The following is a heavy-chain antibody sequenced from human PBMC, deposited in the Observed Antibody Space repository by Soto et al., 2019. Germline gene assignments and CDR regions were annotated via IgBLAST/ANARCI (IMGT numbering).Heavy chain of an antibody. J-gene: IGHJ4*02. CDR2: IIPMFGTA. V-gene: IGHV1-69*12. CDR3: AAHFVFSRTWYADY. D-gene: IGHD6-13*01. Sequence: QVQLVQSGAEVKKPGSSVKVSCKASGGTFSSYAISWVRQAPGQGLEWMGGIIPMFGTANYAQKCQGRVTISADATTTTAYLVPRSLGSGDPAVYYCAAHFVFSRTWYADYWGQGTLGTVSS. CDR1: GGTFSSYA.